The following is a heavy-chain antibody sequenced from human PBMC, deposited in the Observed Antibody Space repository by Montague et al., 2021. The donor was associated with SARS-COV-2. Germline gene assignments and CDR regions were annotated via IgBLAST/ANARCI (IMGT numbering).Heavy chain of an antibody. CDR3: ASEDIVVVMGAFDI. CDR1: GFTFSSYA. V-gene: IGHV3-30*04. J-gene: IGHJ3*02. CDR2: ISYDGSNK. D-gene: IGHD2-2*01. Sequence: SLRLSCAASGFTFSSYAMHWVRQAPGKGLEWVAVISYDGSNKYYADSVKGRFTISRDNSKNTLYLQMNSLRAEDTAVYYCASEDIVVVMGAFDIWGQGTMVTVPS.